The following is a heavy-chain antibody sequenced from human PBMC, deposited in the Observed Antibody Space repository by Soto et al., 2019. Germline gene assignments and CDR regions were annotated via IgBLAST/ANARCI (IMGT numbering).Heavy chain of an antibody. V-gene: IGHV4-39*01. CDR3: ARHRLRFGETRGVFDS. J-gene: IGHJ4*02. CDR2: ISYSGGT. Sequence: SETLSLPCSVSGDSISSRGCLWGWIRQPPGKGLDWIGSISYSGGTYLSPSLKSRVTIFVATSKNQFSLKLSSVTAADTAFYYCARHRLRFGETRGVFDSWGQGALVTAPQ. CDR1: GDSISSRGCL. D-gene: IGHD3-10*01.